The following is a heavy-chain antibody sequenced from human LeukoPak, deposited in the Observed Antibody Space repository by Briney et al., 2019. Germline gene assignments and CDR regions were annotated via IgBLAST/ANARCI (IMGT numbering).Heavy chain of an antibody. CDR1: GGSISSYY. D-gene: IGHD5-24*01. Sequence: PSETLSLTCTVSGGSISSYYWSWIRQPPGKGLEWIGYIYYSGSTNYNPSLKSRVTISVDTSKNQFSLKLSSVTAADTAVYYCARDGATAGYYYYYYMDVWGKGTTVTVSS. CDR3: ARDGATAGYYYYYYMDV. CDR2: IYYSGST. V-gene: IGHV4-59*12. J-gene: IGHJ6*03.